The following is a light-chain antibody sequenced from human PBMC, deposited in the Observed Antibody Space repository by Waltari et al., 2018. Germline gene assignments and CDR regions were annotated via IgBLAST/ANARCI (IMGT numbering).Light chain of an antibody. CDR1: QSVSSN. Sequence: EIVMTQSPATLSVSPGEGATLSCRASQSVSSNLAWYQLKPGQAPRLLIFGAYTRATGVAARCSGGGSGTQFTLTISSLQSEDFAVYHCQQYHNWPTFGGGTKVEIK. CDR2: GAY. CDR3: QQYHNWPT. V-gene: IGKV3-15*01. J-gene: IGKJ4*01.